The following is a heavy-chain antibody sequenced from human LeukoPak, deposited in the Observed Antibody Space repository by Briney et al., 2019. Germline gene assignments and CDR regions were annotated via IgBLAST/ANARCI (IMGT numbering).Heavy chain of an antibody. CDR2: ISYDGSNK. CDR3: ASLHGVHYAFDI. Sequence: GRSLRLSCAASGFTFSSYGMHWVRQAPGKGLEWVAVISYDGSNKYYADSVKGRFTISRDNSKNTLYLQMNSLRAEDTAVYYCASLHGVHYAFDIWGQGTMVTVSS. J-gene: IGHJ3*02. V-gene: IGHV3-30*03. D-gene: IGHD1-1*01. CDR1: GFTFSSYG.